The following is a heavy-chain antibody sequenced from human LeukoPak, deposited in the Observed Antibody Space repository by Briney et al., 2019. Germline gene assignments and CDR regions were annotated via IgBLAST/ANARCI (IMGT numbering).Heavy chain of an antibody. CDR1: GFTFSSYA. J-gene: IGHJ4*02. CDR2: ISGSGGST. CDR3: AKDFGSSGWSSSCEY. V-gene: IGHV3-23*01. D-gene: IGHD6-19*01. Sequence: GGSLRLSCAASGFTFSSYAMSWVRQAPGKGLEWVSAISGSGGSTYYADSVKGRFTISRDNSKNTLYLQMNSLRAEDTAVYYCAKDFGSSGWSSSCEYWGQGTLVTVSS.